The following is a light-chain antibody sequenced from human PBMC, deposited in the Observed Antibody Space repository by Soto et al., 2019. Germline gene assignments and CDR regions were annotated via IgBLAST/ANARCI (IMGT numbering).Light chain of an antibody. J-gene: IGKJ1*01. CDR3: QQYNTYSPWT. V-gene: IGKV1-5*03. Sequence: DIQMTQSPSTLSASVGDRVTITCRASQSISGWLAWYQQKPGKAPKLLIYKASNLEIGVPSRFSGSGSGTEFTLTISSLQPDDFATYYCQQYNTYSPWTFGQGTKVDFK. CDR1: QSISGW. CDR2: KAS.